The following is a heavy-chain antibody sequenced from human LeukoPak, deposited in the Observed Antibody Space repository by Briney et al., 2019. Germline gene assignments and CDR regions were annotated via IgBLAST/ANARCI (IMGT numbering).Heavy chain of an antibody. CDR1: GLPFSSYG. CDR2: ISFDGSNE. Sequence: GGSLRLSCAASGLPFSSYGMHWVRQAPGKGLEWVALISFDGSNEHYADSVKGRFTISRDNSKNTLYLQVNSLRPEDTAVYYCAKSRFSCIGNNCYSPDYWGQGTLVTVSS. D-gene: IGHD2-15*01. J-gene: IGHJ4*02. CDR3: AKSRFSCIGNNCYSPDY. V-gene: IGHV3-30*18.